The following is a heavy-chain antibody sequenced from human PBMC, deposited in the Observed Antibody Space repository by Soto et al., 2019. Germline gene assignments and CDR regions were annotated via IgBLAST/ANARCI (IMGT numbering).Heavy chain of an antibody. Sequence: QVQLQESGPGLVKPSQTLSLTCTVSGGSIRTGGYYWSWIRQPPGKGLEWMGYVYYTGSTYYNPSLESRVTISVDMSKSQFSLKLSSVTAADTAVYYCAKDPSPQPTTVVTPGWFDPWGQGILVTVSS. CDR2: VYYTGST. CDR3: AKDPSPQPTTVVTPGWFDP. J-gene: IGHJ5*02. CDR1: GGSIRTGGYY. V-gene: IGHV4-31*03. D-gene: IGHD4-17*01.